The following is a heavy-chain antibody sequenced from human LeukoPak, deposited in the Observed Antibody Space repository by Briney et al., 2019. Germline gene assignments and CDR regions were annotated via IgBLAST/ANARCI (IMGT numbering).Heavy chain of an antibody. Sequence: ASVKVSCKASGGTFSSYAISWVRQAPGQGLEWMGWISAYNGNTNYAQKLQGRVTMTTDTSTSTAYMELRSLRSDDTAVYYCARHFRTVTTLYYFDYWGQGALVTVSS. CDR2: ISAYNGNT. D-gene: IGHD4-17*01. CDR3: ARHFRTVTTLYYFDY. CDR1: GGTFSSYA. J-gene: IGHJ4*02. V-gene: IGHV1-18*01.